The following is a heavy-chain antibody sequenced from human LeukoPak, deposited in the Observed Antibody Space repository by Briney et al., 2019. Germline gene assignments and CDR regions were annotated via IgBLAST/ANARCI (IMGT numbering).Heavy chain of an antibody. CDR1: GFTFSTYN. CDR3: ATSLRYFDWLRNFDY. J-gene: IGHJ4*02. CDR2: ISSGSEII. Sequence: GGSLRLSCAASGFTFSTYNMNWVRQAPGKGLEWVSFISSGSEIIYYADSVKGRFTVSRDNAKNSLYLQMNSLRAEDTAVYYCATSLRYFDWLRNFDYWGQGTLVTVSS. D-gene: IGHD3-9*01. V-gene: IGHV3-48*01.